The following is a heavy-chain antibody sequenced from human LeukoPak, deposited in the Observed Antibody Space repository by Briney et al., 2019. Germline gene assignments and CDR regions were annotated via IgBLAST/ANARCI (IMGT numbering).Heavy chain of an antibody. V-gene: IGHV1-2*02. CDR1: GYTFTDHH. CDR2: IHPTSGDT. Sequence: ASVKVSCKASGYTFTDHHMHWARQAPGQGLEWMGWIHPTSGDTKYAQKFQGRVTMTRDTSISTAYMQLSRLISDDTAVYYCARGTFDPWGQGTLVTVSS. J-gene: IGHJ5*02. CDR3: ARGTFDP.